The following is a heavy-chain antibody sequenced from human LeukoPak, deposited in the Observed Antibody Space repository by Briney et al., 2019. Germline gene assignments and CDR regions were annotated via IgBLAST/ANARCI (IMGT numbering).Heavy chain of an antibody. D-gene: IGHD3-10*01. Sequence: ASVKVSCKVSGYTLTELSMHWVRQAPGKGLEWMGGFDPENSERIYAQKFQGRITMTTETSTSTAYMELRSLRSDDTAVYYCARSDISIVRGAMVWGQGTLVIVSS. V-gene: IGHV1-24*01. J-gene: IGHJ4*02. CDR3: ARSDISIVRGAMV. CDR2: FDPENSER. CDR1: GYTLTELS.